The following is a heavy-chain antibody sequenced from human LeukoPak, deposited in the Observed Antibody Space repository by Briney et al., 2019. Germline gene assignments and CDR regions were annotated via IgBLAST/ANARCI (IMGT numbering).Heavy chain of an antibody. V-gene: IGHV4-59*01. J-gene: IGHJ4*02. CDR2: IYYSGST. D-gene: IGHD5-24*01. CDR1: GDSISSYY. CDR3: ARSRDGYNQNTPLYY. Sequence: KSSETLSLTCNVSGDSISSYYWSWIRQPPGKGLEWVGHIYYSGSTNYNPSLKSRVTISVDTSKNQFSLKTSSVTAADTAVYYCARSRDGYNQNTPLYYWGQGTLVTVSS.